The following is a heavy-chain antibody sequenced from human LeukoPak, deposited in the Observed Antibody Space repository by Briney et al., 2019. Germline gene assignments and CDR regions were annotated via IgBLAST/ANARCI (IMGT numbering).Heavy chain of an antibody. Sequence: PGESLKISCKGSGYSFTSYWIGWARQMPGKGLEWMGIIYPGDSDTRYSPSFQGQVTISADKSISTAYLQWSSLKASDTAMYYCARRGYDSSGYAYFDYWGQGTLVTVSS. V-gene: IGHV5-51*01. CDR1: GYSFTSYW. CDR3: ARRGYDSSGYAYFDY. D-gene: IGHD3-22*01. CDR2: IYPGDSDT. J-gene: IGHJ4*02.